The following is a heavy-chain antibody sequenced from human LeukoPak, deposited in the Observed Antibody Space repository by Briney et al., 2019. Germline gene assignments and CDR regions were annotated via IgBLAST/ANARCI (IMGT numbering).Heavy chain of an antibody. CDR3: ARWTTANDAFDI. Sequence: SETLSLTRTVSGGSISNYYWSWIRQPAGKGLEWIGRIYTSGNTNYNPSLKSRVTTSVDTSKNQFSLKLSSVTAADTAVYYCARWTTANDAFDIWGQGTTVTVSS. D-gene: IGHD3/OR15-3a*01. J-gene: IGHJ3*02. CDR1: GGSISNYY. V-gene: IGHV4-4*07. CDR2: IYTSGNT.